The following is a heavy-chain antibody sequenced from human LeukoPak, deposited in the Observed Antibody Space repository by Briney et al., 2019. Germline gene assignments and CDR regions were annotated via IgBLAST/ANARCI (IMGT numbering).Heavy chain of an antibody. CDR3: ARDSGYSSGYYPHYMDV. CDR1: GYTFTDYY. V-gene: IGHV1-2*02. J-gene: IGHJ6*03. CDR2: INPNSGGA. Sequence: ASLKVSCKASGYTFTDYYIHWVRQAPAQGLEWMGWINPNSGGADYAQKFQGRVTMARDTSISTAYMEVSRLRSDDTAVYYCARDSGYSSGYYPHYMDVWGKGTTVTVSS. D-gene: IGHD6-19*01.